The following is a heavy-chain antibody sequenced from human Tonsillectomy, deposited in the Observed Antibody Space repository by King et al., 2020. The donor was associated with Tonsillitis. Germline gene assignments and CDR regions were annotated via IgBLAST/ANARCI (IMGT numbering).Heavy chain of an antibody. CDR1: GGSISSYY. J-gene: IGHJ6*03. Sequence: QLQESGPGLVKSSETLSLTCTVSGGSISSYYWSWIRQPPGKGLEWIGYIYYSGSTNYNPSLKSRVTISVDTSKNQFSLKLSSVTAADTAVYYCARLGSRRRYYYYYYMDVWGKGTTVTVSS. V-gene: IGHV4-59*08. CDR2: IYYSGST. CDR3: ARLGSRRRYYYYYYMDV.